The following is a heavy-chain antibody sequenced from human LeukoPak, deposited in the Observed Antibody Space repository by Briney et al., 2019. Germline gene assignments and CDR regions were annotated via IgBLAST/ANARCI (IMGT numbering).Heavy chain of an antibody. CDR1: GFDFGNFW. V-gene: IGHV3-7*01. J-gene: IGHJ3*02. D-gene: IGHD6-25*01. CDR2: MRGDASYI. Sequence: GGSLRLSCAASGFDFGNFWMSWVRQPPGRGLQWVASMRGDASYIYYVDSVKGRFTISRDNARNSLYLQMNSLRAEDTAVYYCARIGHSGAFDIWGQGTMVTVSS. CDR3: ARIGHSGAFDI.